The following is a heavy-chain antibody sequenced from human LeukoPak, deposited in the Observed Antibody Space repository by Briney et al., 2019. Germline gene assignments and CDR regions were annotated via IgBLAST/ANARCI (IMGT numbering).Heavy chain of an antibody. Sequence: GGSLRLSCAASGFTFSSYGIHWVRQAPGKGLEWVAVISNDGSNKYYADSVKGRFTISRDNSKNTLYLQMNSLRAEDTAVYYCARDGQRFGGEENWFDPWGQGTLVTVSS. CDR1: GFTFSSYG. CDR3: ARDGQRFGGEENWFDP. J-gene: IGHJ5*02. CDR2: ISNDGSNK. D-gene: IGHD5/OR15-5a*01. V-gene: IGHV3-30*03.